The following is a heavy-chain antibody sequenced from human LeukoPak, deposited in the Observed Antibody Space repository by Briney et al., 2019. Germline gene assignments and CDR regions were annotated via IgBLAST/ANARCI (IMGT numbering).Heavy chain of an antibody. D-gene: IGHD3-10*01. J-gene: IGHJ6*02. V-gene: IGHV3-7*01. Sequence: GGSLRLSCAASGFTFSSYWMSWVRQAPGKGLERVANIKQDGSEKYYVDSVKGRFTISRDNAKNSLYLQMNSLRAEDTAVYYCARESRSLLWFGDEYYYGMDVWGQGTTVTVSS. CDR2: IKQDGSEK. CDR1: GFTFSSYW. CDR3: ARESRSLLWFGDEYYYGMDV.